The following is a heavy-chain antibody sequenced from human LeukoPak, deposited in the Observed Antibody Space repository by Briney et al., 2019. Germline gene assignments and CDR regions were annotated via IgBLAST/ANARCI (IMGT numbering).Heavy chain of an antibody. D-gene: IGHD2-15*01. J-gene: IGHJ6*03. CDR1: DDPINSGVYY. CDR2: IYTSGTTT. V-gene: IGHV4-61*09. CDR3: ARPKKRSGRSRNFYLDV. Sequence: MTSETLSLTCTVSDDPINSGVYYWNWSRQPAGKGLEWIGHIYTSGTTTNSNPSLKSRVAISLDTSKNHFSLKLSSVTAADTAVYYCARPKKRSGRSRNFYLDVWGKGTTVTVSS.